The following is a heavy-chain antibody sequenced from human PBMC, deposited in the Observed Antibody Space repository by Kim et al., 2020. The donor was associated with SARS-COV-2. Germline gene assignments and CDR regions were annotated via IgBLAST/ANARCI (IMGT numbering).Heavy chain of an antibody. Sequence: GGSLRLSCAASGFTVSSNYMSWVRQAPGKGLEWVSVIYSGGSTYYADSVKGRFNIARDNSKNTQYLQMNSLRAEDTAVYYCAGAMVRGVIITGGMDVGGRETAVSVSS. V-gene: IGHV3-53*01. CDR2: IYSGGST. D-gene: IGHD3-10*01. CDR3: AGAMVRGVIITGGMDV. CDR1: GFTVSSNY. J-gene: IGHJ6*02.